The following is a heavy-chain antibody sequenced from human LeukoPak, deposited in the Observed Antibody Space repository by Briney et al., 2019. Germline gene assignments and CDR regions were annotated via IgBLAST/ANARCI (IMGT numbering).Heavy chain of an antibody. D-gene: IGHD3-22*01. CDR3: ARERNSGYSSLGP. CDR1: GYTFTDYY. V-gene: IGHV1-2*04. CDR2: INPNTFDA. J-gene: IGHJ4*02. Sequence: ASVKVSCKASGYTFTDYYIHWVRQAPGQGLEWMGWINPNTFDAKYAQKFQGSVTMTRDTSIATAYMELRRLTSDDTAVYYCARERNSGYSSLGPWGQGTLVTVSS.